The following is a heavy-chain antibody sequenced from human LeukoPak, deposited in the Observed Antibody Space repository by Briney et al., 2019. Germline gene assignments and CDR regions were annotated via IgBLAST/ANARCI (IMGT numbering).Heavy chain of an antibody. CDR1: GFTFSSYG. D-gene: IGHD3-10*01. CDR3: AKGGSGSSILYYYYYMYV. Sequence: GGSLRLSCAASGFTFSSYGMSWVRQAQGQGLEWVSAISGSGGSTYYADYVKGRFTISRDNSKNTLYLQMNSLRAEDTAVYYCAKGGSGSSILYYYYYMYVWGKVTTVTIAS. J-gene: IGHJ6*03. V-gene: IGHV3-23*01. CDR2: ISGSGGST.